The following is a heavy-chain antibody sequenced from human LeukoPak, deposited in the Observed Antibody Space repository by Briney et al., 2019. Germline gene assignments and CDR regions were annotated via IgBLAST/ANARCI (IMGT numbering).Heavy chain of an antibody. CDR3: ARVSGGAIRNVFDI. CDR2: ISSSSSYI. V-gene: IGHV3-21*01. J-gene: IGHJ3*02. Sequence: PGGSLRLSCAASGFTFSSSSMNWVRQAPGKGLEWVSSISSSSSYIYYTDSLKGRFTISRDNAKNSLYLQMNSLRVEDTAVYYCARVSGGAIRNVFDIWGQGTMVTVSS. CDR1: GFTFSSSS. D-gene: IGHD3-16*02.